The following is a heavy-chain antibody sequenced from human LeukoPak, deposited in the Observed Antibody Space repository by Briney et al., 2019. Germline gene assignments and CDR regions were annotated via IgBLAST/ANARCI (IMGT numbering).Heavy chain of an antibody. CDR1: GGSIGTYY. J-gene: IGHJ6*03. Sequence: PSETLSLTCTVSGGSIGTYYWSWIRQSPGKGLEWIGYIYVSGTRYNPYLQSRVTISVDRSRNQFFLKMSSVTAADTAVYYCARHIGGGIEDMDVWGKGTKVIVSS. V-gene: IGHV4-59*08. CDR3: ARHIGGGIEDMDV. D-gene: IGHD3-16*02. CDR2: IYVSGT.